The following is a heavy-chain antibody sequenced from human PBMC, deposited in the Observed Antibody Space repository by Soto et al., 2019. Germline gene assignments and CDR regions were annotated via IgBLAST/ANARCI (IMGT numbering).Heavy chain of an antibody. V-gene: IGHV4-34*01. CDR1: GGSFSGYY. CDR3: ARGSMVRGANYYYYYGMDV. J-gene: IGHJ6*02. D-gene: IGHD3-10*01. Sequence: SETLYLTCAVYGGSFSGYYWSWIRQPPGKGLEWIGEINHSGSTNYNPSLKSRVTISVDTSKNQFSLKLSSVTAADTAVYYCARGSMVRGANYYYYYGMDVWGQGTTVT. CDR2: INHSGST.